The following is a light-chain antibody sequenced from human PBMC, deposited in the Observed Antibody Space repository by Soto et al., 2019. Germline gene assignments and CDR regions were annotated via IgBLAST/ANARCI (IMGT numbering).Light chain of an antibody. CDR3: QQSFSTPT. J-gene: IGKJ5*01. V-gene: IGKV1-39*01. Sequence: DDQVTQSPWSLSSSLGERGTSTCRASQSISSYLNWYQQKPGKAPKLLTYAASSLQSGVPPRFSGSGSGTDFTLTISSLQPEDFATYYCQQSFSTPTFGQGTRLEIK. CDR2: AAS. CDR1: QSISSY.